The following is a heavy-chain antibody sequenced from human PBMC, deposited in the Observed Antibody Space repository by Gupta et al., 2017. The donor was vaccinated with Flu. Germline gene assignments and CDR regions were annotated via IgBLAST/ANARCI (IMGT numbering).Heavy chain of an antibody. CDR3: ARAQPFVVISATGPNDWFFDL. CDR2: IDYRGST. D-gene: IGHD3-9*01. V-gene: IGHV4-59*01. J-gene: IGHJ2*01. CDR1: GDSIGSYY. Sequence: QLQLQESGPGLVRPSETLSLKCSVSGDSIGSYYWIWVRQSPGRGLEYIGYIDYRGSTNYKSSLKSRVTISVDRSRNQVSLRLRSVTAADTATYFCARAQPFVVISATGPNDWFFDLWGRGTLVTISS.